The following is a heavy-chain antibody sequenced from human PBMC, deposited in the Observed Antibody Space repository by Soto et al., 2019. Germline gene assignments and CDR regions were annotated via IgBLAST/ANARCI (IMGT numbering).Heavy chain of an antibody. CDR3: ARGHLAVVPVASWYYYMDV. Sequence: QVQLVQSGAEVEKPGASVKVSCKASGYTFTNYAVHWVRQAPGQRLEWMGWINAGNGNTRYSKKFKGRVSITRDTSARTAYMELSSLTSEDTATYFCARGHLAVVPVASWYYYMDVWGKGTTVIVSS. D-gene: IGHD2-2*01. J-gene: IGHJ6*03. CDR2: INAGNGNT. V-gene: IGHV1-3*01. CDR1: GYTFTNYA.